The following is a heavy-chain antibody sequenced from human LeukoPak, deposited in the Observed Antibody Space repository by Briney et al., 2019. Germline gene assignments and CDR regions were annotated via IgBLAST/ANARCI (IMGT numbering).Heavy chain of an antibody. D-gene: IGHD3-3*01. V-gene: IGHV3-30*18. CDR2: ISYDGSNK. CDR3: AKDRDFWSGYSDY. Sequence: GGSLRLSCAASGFTFSSYGMHWVRRAPGKGLEWVAVISYDGSNKYYADSVKGRFTISRDNSKNTLYLQMNSLRAEDTAVYYCAKDRDFWSGYSDYWGQGTLVTVSS. J-gene: IGHJ4*02. CDR1: GFTFSSYG.